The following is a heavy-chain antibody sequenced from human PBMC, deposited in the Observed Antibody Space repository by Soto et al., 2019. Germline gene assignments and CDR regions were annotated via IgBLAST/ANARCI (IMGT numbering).Heavy chain of an antibody. CDR2: INPSSGGT. Sequence: QVQLVQSGAEVTKPGASVKVSCKASGYTFTSNNIHWVRRAPGQGLEWMGRINPSSGGTIYAQKLKGRVSMTSDTSTSTVYMELSSLRSDDTAVYYCARDIAADGSGRWFDPWGQGSLVTAAS. CDR1: GYTFTSNN. D-gene: IGHD6-6*01. V-gene: IGHV1-46*01. J-gene: IGHJ5*02. CDR3: ARDIAADGSGRWFDP.